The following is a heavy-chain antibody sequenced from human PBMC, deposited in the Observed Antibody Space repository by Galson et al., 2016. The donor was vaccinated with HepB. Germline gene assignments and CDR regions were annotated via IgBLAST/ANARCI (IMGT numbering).Heavy chain of an antibody. J-gene: IGHJ5*02. CDR1: GGSISSYY. D-gene: IGHD2-21*01. V-gene: IGHV4-59*12. CDR3: ARDSLRSNGWADCFDP. CDR2: IHYSGDT. Sequence: SETLSLTCTVSGGSISSYYWSWVRQPPGKGLEWIGNIHYSGDTNYNPSLNGRVTLSFDTSKNQFSLSVTSVTATDTAVYYCARDSLRSNGWADCFDPWGQGTLVTVSS.